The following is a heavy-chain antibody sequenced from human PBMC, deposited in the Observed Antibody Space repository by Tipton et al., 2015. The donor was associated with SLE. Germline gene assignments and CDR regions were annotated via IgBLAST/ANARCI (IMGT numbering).Heavy chain of an antibody. CDR3: ARGGGSYYDY. CDR1: GGSISGYY. CDR2: VYSSGST. V-gene: IGHV4-4*07. D-gene: IGHD1-26*01. Sequence: LTCTVSGGSISGYYWSWIRQPAGKGLEWIGRVYSSGSTIYNPSIKSRITLSLDTSKNQFSLRVNSATAADTAVYYCARGGGSYYDYWGQGTLVTVSS. J-gene: IGHJ4*02.